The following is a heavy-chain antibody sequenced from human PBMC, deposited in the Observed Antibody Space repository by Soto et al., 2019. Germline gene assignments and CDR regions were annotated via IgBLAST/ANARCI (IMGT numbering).Heavy chain of an antibody. D-gene: IGHD6-19*01. CDR3: AKQGIEVAGTDYFDY. CDR2: ISHDGSNA. CDR1: GFIFRSYG. V-gene: IGHV3-30*18. J-gene: IGHJ4*02. Sequence: QVQLVESGGGVVQPGKSLRLSCAAAGFIFRSYGVHWVRQAPGKGLEWVAVISHDGSNAYYADAVNGRFTISRDNAKNTVYLQMNSLRAEDTAVYYCAKQGIEVAGTDYFDYWGQGALVTVAP.